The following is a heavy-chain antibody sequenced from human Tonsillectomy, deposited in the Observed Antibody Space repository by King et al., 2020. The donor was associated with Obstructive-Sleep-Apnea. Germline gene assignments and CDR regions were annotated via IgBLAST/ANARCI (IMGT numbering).Heavy chain of an antibody. V-gene: IGHV4-59*01. CDR1: GGSISSYY. D-gene: IGHD3-10*01. Sequence: VQLQESGPGLVKPSETLSLTCTVSGGSISSYYWSWIRQPPGKGLEWIGYIHHTGNTNYNPSLKSRVTISVDTSKNQFSLKLSSVTAADTALYYCARAPFPGYGSGSLRHLESWGQGTLVTVSS. CDR3: ARAPFPGYGSGSLRHLES. CDR2: IHHTGNT. J-gene: IGHJ4*02.